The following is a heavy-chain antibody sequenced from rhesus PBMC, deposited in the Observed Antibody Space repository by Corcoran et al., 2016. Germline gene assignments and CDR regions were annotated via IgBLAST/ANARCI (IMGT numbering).Heavy chain of an antibody. J-gene: IGHJ5-2*02. CDR3: ATDGIAAVLDV. D-gene: IGHD6-13*01. Sequence: EVQLVQSGAEVKTPGASVNISCKASGYTFTDYYLHGVRQAPGKGREWMGRVYPDEGTADYAQKFHDRVTITRDTSTDTAYMELSSLRSEDTAVYYCATDGIAAVLDVWGRGVLVTVSS. CDR2: VYPDEGTA. V-gene: IGHV1-111*01. CDR1: GYTFTDYY.